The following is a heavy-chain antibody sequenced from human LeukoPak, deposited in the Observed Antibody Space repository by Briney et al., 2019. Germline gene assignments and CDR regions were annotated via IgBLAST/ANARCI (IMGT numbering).Heavy chain of an antibody. J-gene: IGHJ4*02. CDR3: AGYYGDSPPFDY. CDR2: IYSSESI. V-gene: IGHV4-4*07. Sequence: SETLSLTCSVSGGSMSGYYWSWIRQFAGKGLEWIGRIYSSESINYSPSLKSRVTISVDRSKNQFSLKLSSVTAADTAVYYCAGYYGDSPPFDYWGQGTLVTVSS. CDR1: GGSMSGYY. D-gene: IGHD4-17*01.